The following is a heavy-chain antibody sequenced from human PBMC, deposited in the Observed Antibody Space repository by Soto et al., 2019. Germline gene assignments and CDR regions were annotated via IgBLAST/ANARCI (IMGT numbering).Heavy chain of an antibody. D-gene: IGHD4-17*01. V-gene: IGHV4-34*01. CDR1: GGSFSGYY. CDR3: ARGPTYGDYEKYYFDY. Sequence: SETLSLTCAVYGGSFSGYYWSWIRQPPGKGLEWIGEINHSGSTNYDPSLKSRVTISVDTSKNQFSLKLSSVTAADTAVYYCARGPTYGDYEKYYFDYWGQGTLVTVSS. J-gene: IGHJ4*02. CDR2: INHSGST.